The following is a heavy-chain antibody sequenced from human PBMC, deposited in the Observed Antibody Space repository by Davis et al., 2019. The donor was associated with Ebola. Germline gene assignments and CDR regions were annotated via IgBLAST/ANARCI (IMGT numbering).Heavy chain of an antibody. CDR3: ARDYGGGYYYYGMDV. V-gene: IGHV1-3*01. CDR2: INAGNGNT. Sequence: ASVKVSCKASGYTFTSYAMHWVRQAPGQRLEWMGWINAGNGNTKYSQKFQGRVTITRDTSASTAYMELSSLRSEDTAVYYCARDYGGGYYYYGMDVWGQGTTVTVSS. J-gene: IGHJ6*02. D-gene: IGHD2-21*01. CDR1: GYTFTSYA.